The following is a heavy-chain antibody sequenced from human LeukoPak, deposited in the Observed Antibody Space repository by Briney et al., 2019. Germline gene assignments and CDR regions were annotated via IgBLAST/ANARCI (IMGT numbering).Heavy chain of an antibody. D-gene: IGHD6-19*01. J-gene: IGHJ4*02. CDR2: IYYSGST. CDR3: ARFAQNLAVAGNPFDY. CDR1: GGSISNYY. V-gene: IGHV4-59*08. Sequence: SETLSLTCTVSGGSISNYYWSWIRQPPGKGLEYIGYIYYSGSTNYDPSLKSRVTISVDTSKNQFSLKLTSVTAADTAVYYCARFAQNLAVAGNPFDYWGQGTLVTVSS.